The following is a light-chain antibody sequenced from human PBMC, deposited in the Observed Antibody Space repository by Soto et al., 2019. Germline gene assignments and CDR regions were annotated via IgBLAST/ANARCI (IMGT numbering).Light chain of an antibody. CDR1: SSDVGHYDY. CDR2: DVN. V-gene: IGLV2-14*03. J-gene: IGLJ2*01. Sequence: QSVLTQPASVSGSPGQSITISCTGTSSDVGHYDYVYWYQQHPGKAPRLMIYDVNNRPSGVSNRFSGSKSGNTASLTISGLQAEDEADYYCNSYSTSSTPLVFGGGTRLAVL. CDR3: NSYSTSSTPLV.